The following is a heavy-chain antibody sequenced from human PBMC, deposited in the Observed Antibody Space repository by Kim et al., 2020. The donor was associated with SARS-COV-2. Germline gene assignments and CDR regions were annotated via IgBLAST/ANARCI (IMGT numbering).Heavy chain of an antibody. D-gene: IGHD6-19*01. CDR2: ISYDGSNK. CDR3: AKTGQWLAYYFDY. CDR1: GFTFSSYG. J-gene: IGHJ4*02. V-gene: IGHV3-30*18. Sequence: LSLTCAASGFTFSSYGMHWVRQAPGKGLEWVAVISYDGSNKYYADSVKGRFTISRDNSKNTLYLQMNSLRAEDTAVYYCAKTGQWLAYYFDYWGQGT.